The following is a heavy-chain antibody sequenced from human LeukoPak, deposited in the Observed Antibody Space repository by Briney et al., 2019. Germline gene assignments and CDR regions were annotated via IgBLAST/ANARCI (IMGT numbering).Heavy chain of an antibody. CDR3: ARSWDVDY. D-gene: IGHD1-26*01. V-gene: IGHV3-74*01. J-gene: IGHJ4*02. CDR2: INIDGSSI. CDR1: GFTFSSHW. Sequence: PGGSLRLSCAASGFTFSSHWMHWVRQAPGKGLVWVSRINIDGSSISYAESVKGRFTISRDNAKNTLYLQMNSLRAEDKAVYYCARSWDVDYWGQGTLVTVSS.